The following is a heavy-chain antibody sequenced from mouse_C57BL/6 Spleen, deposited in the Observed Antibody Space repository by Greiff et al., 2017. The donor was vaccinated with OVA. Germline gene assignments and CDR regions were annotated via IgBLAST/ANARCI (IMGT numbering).Heavy chain of an antibody. CDR1: GYTFTSYW. CDR2: IHPNSGST. Sequence: QVQLQQPGAELVKPGASVKLSCKASGYTFTSYWMHWVKQRPGQGLEWIGMIHPNSGSTNYNEKFKSKATLTVDKSSSTAYMQRSSLTSEDSAVYYCAREITGFAYWGQGTLVTVSA. D-gene: IGHD1-3*01. CDR3: AREITGFAY. V-gene: IGHV1-64*01. J-gene: IGHJ3*01.